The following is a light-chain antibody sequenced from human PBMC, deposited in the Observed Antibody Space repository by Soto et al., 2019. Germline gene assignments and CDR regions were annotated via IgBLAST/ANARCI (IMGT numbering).Light chain of an antibody. CDR2: DVS. Sequence: QSVLTQPRSVSGSPGQSVTISCTGTSSDVDAYNHVSWYQQYPGKAPKLTIYDVSKRPSGVPDRFSGSKSGNTASLTISGLQAEDEADYYCCSYAGSYIYVFGTGTKVTVL. J-gene: IGLJ1*01. CDR1: SSDVDAYNH. CDR3: CSYAGSYIYV. V-gene: IGLV2-11*01.